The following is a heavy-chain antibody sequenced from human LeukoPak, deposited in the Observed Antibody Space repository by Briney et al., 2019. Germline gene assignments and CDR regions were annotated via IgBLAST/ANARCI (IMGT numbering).Heavy chain of an antibody. J-gene: IGHJ3*02. Sequence: PGGSLRLSCAASGFTFNNYWMNWVRQAPGRGLEWVANIKQDGSEKYSVDSVKGRFTISRDNAKNSLYLQMNSLRAEDTAVYYCARGGRRGYGDDAFDMWGQGTMVTVSS. CDR2: IKQDGSEK. D-gene: IGHD3-16*01. CDR1: GFTFNNYW. V-gene: IGHV3-7*01. CDR3: ARGGRRGYGDDAFDM.